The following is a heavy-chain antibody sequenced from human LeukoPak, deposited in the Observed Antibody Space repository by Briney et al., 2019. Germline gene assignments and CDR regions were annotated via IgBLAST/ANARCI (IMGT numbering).Heavy chain of an antibody. CDR3: ARVSSSSRDN. CDR2: IRYDGTIK. V-gene: IGHV3-30*02. D-gene: IGHD6-13*01. Sequence: GGSLRLSCAASGFTFTTYGMHWVRQAPGKRLEWVAFIRYDGTIKHYADSVKGRFTISRDSSKNTLYLQMNSLRAEDTAVYYCARVSSSSRDNWGQGTLVTVSS. J-gene: IGHJ4*02. CDR1: GFTFTTYG.